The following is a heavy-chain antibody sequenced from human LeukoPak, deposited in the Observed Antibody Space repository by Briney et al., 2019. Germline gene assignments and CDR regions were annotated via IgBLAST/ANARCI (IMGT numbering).Heavy chain of an antibody. CDR1: GFTFSSYA. D-gene: IGHD3-10*01. CDR2: ISGSGAST. Sequence: GGSLRLSCAASGFTFSSYAMSWVRQAPGKGLEWVSAISGSGASTYYADSVKGRFTISRDNSKNTLYLQMNSLRAEDTAVYYCSKFLVGRPRSSGNRRHNYYYYGMDVWGQGTTVTVSS. CDR3: SKFLVGRPRSSGNRRHNYYYYGMDV. V-gene: IGHV3-23*01. J-gene: IGHJ6*02.